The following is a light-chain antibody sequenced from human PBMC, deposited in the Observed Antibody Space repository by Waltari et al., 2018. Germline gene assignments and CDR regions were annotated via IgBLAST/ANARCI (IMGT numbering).Light chain of an antibody. J-gene: IGKJ4*01. CDR3: QQYDISPLT. Sequence: EIVLTQSPGTLSLSPGERATLSCRASQTVRTTYLAWYHQKPGQAPTPAIPGASSRATGIPDRFSGSGSGTDFSLAISSLEPEDFAVYYCQQYDISPLTFGGGTKVEIK. V-gene: IGKV3-20*01. CDR1: QTVRTTY. CDR2: GAS.